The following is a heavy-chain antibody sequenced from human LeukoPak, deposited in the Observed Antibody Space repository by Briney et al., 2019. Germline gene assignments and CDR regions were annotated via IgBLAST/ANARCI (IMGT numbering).Heavy chain of an antibody. CDR2: ISDSGDRT. D-gene: IGHD2-2*01. Sequence: AGGSLRLSCAASGFTFTIYAMSWVRQSPGKGLEWVSSISDSGDRTYYADSVKGRFTISRDNSRNTLYLQVNSLRAEDTAVYYCAKSGPVPPDYWGQGTLVTVSS. J-gene: IGHJ4*02. CDR3: AKSGPVPPDY. V-gene: IGHV3-23*01. CDR1: GFTFTIYA.